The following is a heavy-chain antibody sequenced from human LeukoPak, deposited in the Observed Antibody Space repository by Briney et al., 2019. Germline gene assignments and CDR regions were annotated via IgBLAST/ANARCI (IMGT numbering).Heavy chain of an antibody. D-gene: IGHD6-19*01. CDR2: ISNSGST. V-gene: IGHV4-59*08. J-gene: IGHJ4*02. CDR3: AKSSGWYFDH. Sequence: PSETLSLTCTVSDGSISDYYWSWIRQPPGKGLEWIGYISNSGSTNYNPSLKSRVPISVDTSKNQFSLKLSSVTAADTAVYYCAKSSGWYFDHWGQGTLVTVSP. CDR1: DGSISDYY.